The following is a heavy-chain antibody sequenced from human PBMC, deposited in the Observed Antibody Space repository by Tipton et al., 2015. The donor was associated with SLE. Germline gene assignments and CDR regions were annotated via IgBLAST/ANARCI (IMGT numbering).Heavy chain of an antibody. CDR2: IWYDGSNK. D-gene: IGHD4-17*01. J-gene: IGHJ4*02. CDR1: GFTFSSYG. CDR3: ARDGGYGEFDY. Sequence: SLRLSCAASGFTFSSYGMHWVRQAPGKGLEWVAVIWYDGSNKYYAGSVKGRFTISRDNSKNTLYLQMNSLRAEDTAVYYCARDGGYGEFDYWGQGTLVTVSS. V-gene: IGHV3-33*01.